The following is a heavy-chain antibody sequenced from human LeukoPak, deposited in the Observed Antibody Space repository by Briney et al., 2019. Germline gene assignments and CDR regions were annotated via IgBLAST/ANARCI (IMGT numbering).Heavy chain of an antibody. J-gene: IGHJ4*02. CDR3: ARWASIFDY. D-gene: IGHD1-26*01. V-gene: IGHV4-38-2*01. CDR1: GYSISSGYY. CDR2: IYHSGST. Sequence: TSETLSPTCAVSGYSISSGYYWGWIRQPPGKGLEWIGSIYHSGSTYYNPSLKSRVTISVDTSKNQFSLKLSSVTAADTAVYYCARWASIFDYWGQGTLVTVSS.